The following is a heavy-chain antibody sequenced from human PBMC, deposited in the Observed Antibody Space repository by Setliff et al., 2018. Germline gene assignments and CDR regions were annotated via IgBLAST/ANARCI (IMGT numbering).Heavy chain of an antibody. Sequence: GGSLRLSCAASGFTFSTYAMSWVRQAPGKGLEWVSAISATGGTTFYADSVKGRFTISRDNAKNSLYLQMNSLRAEDTALYYCARARVTNFRGHLYLPRGLDVWGQGTTVTVSS. CDR2: ISATGGTT. CDR1: GFTFSTYA. CDR3: ARARVTNFRGHLYLPRGLDV. D-gene: IGHD3-16*01. J-gene: IGHJ6*02. V-gene: IGHV3-23*01.